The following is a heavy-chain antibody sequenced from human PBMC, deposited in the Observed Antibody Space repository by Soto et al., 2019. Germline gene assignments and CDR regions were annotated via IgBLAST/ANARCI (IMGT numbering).Heavy chain of an antibody. CDR2: IYHSGST. V-gene: IGHV4-30-2*01. CDR3: ARAGDLGAVAVDY. Sequence: QLQLQESGSGLVKPSQTLSLTCAVSGGSISSSGYSWSWVRQPPGKGLEWIGYIYHSGSTYYNPCLKSRVTISVDRSMNQFSLKLSSVTAADTAVYYCARAGDLGAVAVDYWGQGTLVTVSS. CDR1: GGSISSSGYS. J-gene: IGHJ4*02. D-gene: IGHD6-19*01.